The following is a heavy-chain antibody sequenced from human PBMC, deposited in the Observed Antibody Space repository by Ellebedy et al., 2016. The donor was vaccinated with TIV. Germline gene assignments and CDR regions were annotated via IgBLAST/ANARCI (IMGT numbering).Heavy chain of an antibody. Sequence: GESLKISCAASGFTFSSYAMHWVRQAPGKGLEWVAVISYDGSNKYYADSVKGRFTISRDNSKNTLYLQMNSLRAEDTAVYYCARVSDYQSYYYYGMDVWGQGTTVTVSS. CDR3: ARVSDYQSYYYYGMDV. CDR2: ISYDGSNK. J-gene: IGHJ6*02. D-gene: IGHD4-17*01. V-gene: IGHV3-30*01. CDR1: GFTFSSYA.